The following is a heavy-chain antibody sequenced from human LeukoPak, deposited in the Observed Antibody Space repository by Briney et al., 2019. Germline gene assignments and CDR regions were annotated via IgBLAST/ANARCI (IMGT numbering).Heavy chain of an antibody. Sequence: GGSLRLSCEASGVTFSSYVMSWVRQAPGKRPEWVSGISGSGGGTYYADSVKGRFAISRDNSKNTLDLQMSSLRAEDTAVYYCVQEGPRGLAFDIWGQGTKVTVSS. CDR3: VQEGPRGLAFDI. V-gene: IGHV3-23*01. CDR2: ISGSGGGT. J-gene: IGHJ3*02. CDR1: GVTFSSYV.